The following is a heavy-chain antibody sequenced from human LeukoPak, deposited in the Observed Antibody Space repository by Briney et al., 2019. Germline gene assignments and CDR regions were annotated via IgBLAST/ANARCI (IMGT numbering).Heavy chain of an antibody. D-gene: IGHD6-19*01. J-gene: IGHJ6*02. Sequence: TSETLSLTCAVSGGSISSGVYSWSWIRQQPGKGLEWIGFMYHSGSTHYNPSLKSRVTISADRSKNQFFLKLSSVTAADTAVYYCAKVAIPGQWLVQWRRNHHGMDVWGQGTTVTVSS. CDR1: GGSISSGVYS. CDR2: MYHSGST. CDR3: AKVAIPGQWLVQWRRNHHGMDV. V-gene: IGHV4-30-2*01.